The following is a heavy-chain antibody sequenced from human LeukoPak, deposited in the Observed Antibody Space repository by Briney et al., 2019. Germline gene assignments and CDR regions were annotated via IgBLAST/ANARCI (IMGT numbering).Heavy chain of an antibody. J-gene: IGHJ2*01. CDR1: GGSISSGGYY. CDR3: TAVTTSGDWYFDL. Sequence: SETLSLTCTVSGGSISSGGYYWSWIQQPPGKGLEWIGYIYHSGSTYYNPSLKSRVTISVDRSKNQFSLKLSSVTAADTAVYYCTAVTTSGDWYFDLWGRGTLVTVSS. V-gene: IGHV4-30-2*01. CDR2: IYHSGST. D-gene: IGHD4-17*01.